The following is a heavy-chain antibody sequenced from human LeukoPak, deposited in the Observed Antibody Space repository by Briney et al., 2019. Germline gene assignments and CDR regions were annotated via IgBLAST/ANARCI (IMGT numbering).Heavy chain of an antibody. Sequence: SETLSLTCTVSGGSISSYYWSWIRQPPGKGLEWIGYIYYSGSTNYSPSLKSRVTISVDTSKNQFSLKLSSVTAADTAVYYCARQSMVRGVIGRFDYWGQGTLVTVSS. CDR1: GGSISSYY. CDR2: IYYSGST. CDR3: ARQSMVRGVIGRFDY. J-gene: IGHJ4*02. D-gene: IGHD3-10*01. V-gene: IGHV4-59*08.